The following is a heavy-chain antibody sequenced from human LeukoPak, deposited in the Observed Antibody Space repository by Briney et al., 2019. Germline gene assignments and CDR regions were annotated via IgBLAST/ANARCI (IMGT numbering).Heavy chain of an antibody. D-gene: IGHD3-22*01. CDR1: GGSISSYY. CDR3: ARRPYYYDSSGYYYGWFDP. Sequence: SETLSLTCTVSGGSISSYYWSWIRQPPGKGLEWIGYIYYSGSTNYNPSLKSRVTISVGTSKNQFSLKLSPVTAADTAVYYCARRPYYYDSSGYYYGWFDPWGQGTLVTVSS. J-gene: IGHJ5*02. CDR2: IYYSGST. V-gene: IGHV4-59*01.